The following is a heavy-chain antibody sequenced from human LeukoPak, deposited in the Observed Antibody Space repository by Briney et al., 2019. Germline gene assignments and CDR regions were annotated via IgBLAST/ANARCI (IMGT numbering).Heavy chain of an antibody. J-gene: IGHJ4*02. V-gene: IGHV3-48*03. Sequence: GGSLRLSCAASGFTFSSYEMNWVCQAPGKGLEWVSYISSSGSTIYYADSVKGRFTISRDNAKNSLYLQMNSLRAEDTAVYYCARLYCSGGSCYRSFDYWGQGTLVTVSS. D-gene: IGHD2-15*01. CDR2: ISSSGSTI. CDR3: ARLYCSGGSCYRSFDY. CDR1: GFTFSSYE.